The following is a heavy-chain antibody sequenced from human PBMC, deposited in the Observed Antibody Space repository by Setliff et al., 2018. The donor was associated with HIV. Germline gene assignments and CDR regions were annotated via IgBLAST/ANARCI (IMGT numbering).Heavy chain of an antibody. J-gene: IGHJ4*02. D-gene: IGHD3-22*01. CDR2: IEHDGSKK. Sequence: GESLKISCAVSGFTFSTYGMHWVRQAPGKGLEWVTFIEHDGSKKFYADSVKGRFTISRDNSKNTLYLQMNSLRAEDTAIYYCAKNPGRGGYYDWGQGTLVTVSS. CDR1: GFTFSTYG. CDR3: AKNPGRGGYYD. V-gene: IGHV3-30*02.